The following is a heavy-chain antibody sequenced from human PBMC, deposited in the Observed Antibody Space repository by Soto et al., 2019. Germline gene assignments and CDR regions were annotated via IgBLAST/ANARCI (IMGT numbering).Heavy chain of an antibody. D-gene: IGHD1-26*01. CDR3: AKWEGLGSDFYYYAMDV. CDR2: VYHSGST. V-gene: IGHV4-31*03. J-gene: IGHJ6*02. Sequence: SETLSLTCTVSGGSISSGGYYWSWIRQHPGKGLEWIGYVYHSGSTYHNPSLKSRVAMSVDTSKNQFSLKLSSVTAADTAVYYCAKWEGLGSDFYYYAMDVWGQGTSVTVSS. CDR1: GGSISSGGYY.